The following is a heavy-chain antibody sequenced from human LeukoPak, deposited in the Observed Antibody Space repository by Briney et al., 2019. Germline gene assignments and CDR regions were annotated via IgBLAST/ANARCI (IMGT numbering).Heavy chain of an antibody. J-gene: IGHJ5*02. CDR1: GGSFSGYY. CDR3: ARAALTAAGTGCLDP. Sequence: PSETLSLTCAVYGGSFSGYYWSWIRQPPGKGLEWIGEINHSGSTNYNPSLKGRVTISVDTSKNQFSLKLSSVTAADTAVYYCARAALTAAGTGCLDPWGQGTLVTVSS. D-gene: IGHD6-13*01. V-gene: IGHV4-34*01. CDR2: INHSGST.